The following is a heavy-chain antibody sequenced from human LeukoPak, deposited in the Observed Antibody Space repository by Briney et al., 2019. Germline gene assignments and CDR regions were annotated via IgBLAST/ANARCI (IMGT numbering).Heavy chain of an antibody. CDR2: ISAFNHDT. J-gene: IGHJ4*02. V-gene: IGHV1-18*01. CDR1: GYIFTSYG. CDR3: ARVSKKDSPVRY. Sequence: ASVTVSCSASGYIFTSYGIIWGRQAPGQRLEWMGGISAFNHDTNYTQKFQGRGTMTKYTYTSPTYLDLRSLRSDDTATPLCARVSKKDSPVRYWGQGTLVTVSS. D-gene: IGHD3-10*01.